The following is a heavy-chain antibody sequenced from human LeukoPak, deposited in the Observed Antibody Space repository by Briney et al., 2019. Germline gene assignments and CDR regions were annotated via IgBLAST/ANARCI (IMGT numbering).Heavy chain of an antibody. CDR3: AKAPLYYYDSSGYYPY. CDR1: GFTFSSYA. Sequence: GGSLRLSCAASGFTFSSYAMSWVRQAPGKGLEWVSAISGSGGSTYYADSVKGRFTISRDNSKNTLYLQMNSLGAEDTAVYYCAKAPLYYYDSSGYYPYWGQGTLVTVSS. V-gene: IGHV3-23*01. CDR2: ISGSGGST. D-gene: IGHD3-22*01. J-gene: IGHJ4*02.